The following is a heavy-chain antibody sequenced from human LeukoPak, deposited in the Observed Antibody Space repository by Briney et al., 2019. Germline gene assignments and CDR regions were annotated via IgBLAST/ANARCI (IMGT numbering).Heavy chain of an antibody. CDR1: GGSISSYY. CDR2: IYYSGST. D-gene: IGHD4-17*01. J-gene: IGHJ4*02. V-gene: IGHV4-59*08. Sequence: SETLSLTCTVSGGSISSYYWSWIRQPPGKGLEWIGYIYYSGSTNYTPSLKSRVTISVDTSKNQFSLKLSSVTAADTAVYYCARHESDGAFDYWGQGTLVTVSS. CDR3: ARHESDGAFDY.